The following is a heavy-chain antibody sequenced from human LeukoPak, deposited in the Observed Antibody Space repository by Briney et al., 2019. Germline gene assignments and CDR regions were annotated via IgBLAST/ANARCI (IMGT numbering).Heavy chain of an antibody. V-gene: IGHV1-69*06. CDR2: IIPIFGTA. CDR1: GGTFSSYA. Sequence: ASVKASCKASGGTFSSYAISWVRQAPGQGLEWMGGIIPIFGTANYAQKFQGRVTITADKSTSTAYMELSSLRSEDTAVYYCARVGRGIAAAFDYWGQGTLVTVSS. D-gene: IGHD6-13*01. CDR3: ARVGRGIAAAFDY. J-gene: IGHJ4*02.